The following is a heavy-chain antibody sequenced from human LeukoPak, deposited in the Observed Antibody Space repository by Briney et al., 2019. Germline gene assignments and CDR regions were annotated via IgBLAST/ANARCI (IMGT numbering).Heavy chain of an antibody. CDR2: ISGSGGST. CDR3: ARNHLYSSGWVDY. Sequence: AGGSLRLSCAASGLTFSSYAMSWVRQAPGKGPEWVSAISGSGGSTYYADSVKGRFTISRDNAKNSLYLQMNSLRAEDTAVYYCARNHLYSSGWVDYWGQGTLVTVSS. D-gene: IGHD6-19*01. CDR1: GLTFSSYA. V-gene: IGHV3-23*01. J-gene: IGHJ4*02.